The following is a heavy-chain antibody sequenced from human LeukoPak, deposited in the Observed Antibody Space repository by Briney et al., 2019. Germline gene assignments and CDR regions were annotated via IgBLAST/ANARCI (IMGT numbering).Heavy chain of an antibody. D-gene: IGHD3-10*01. J-gene: IGHJ3*02. CDR3: ARAMVRGVFAFDI. CDR2: ISYDGSNK. V-gene: IGHV3-30*14. Sequence: GGSLRLSCAASGFTFSSYAMHWVRQAPGKGLEWVAVISYDGSNKYYADSVKGRFTISRDNSKNTLYLQMNSLRAEDTAVYYCARAMVRGVFAFDIWGQGTMVTVSS. CDR1: GFTFSSYA.